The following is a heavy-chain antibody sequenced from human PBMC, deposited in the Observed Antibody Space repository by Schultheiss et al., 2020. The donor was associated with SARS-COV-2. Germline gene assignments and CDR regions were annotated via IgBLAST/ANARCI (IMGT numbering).Heavy chain of an antibody. CDR2: IDWDDDK. CDR1: GVSLSTSGMC. CDR3: ARMDATSYGMDV. D-gene: IGHD5-24*01. Sequence: SGPTLVKPTQTLTLTCTFSGVSLSTSGMCVSWIRQPSGKALEWFALIDWDDDKYYSTSLKTRLTISKDTSKNQVVLTMTNMDPVDTATYYCARMDATSYGMDVWGQGSTVTVAS. J-gene: IGHJ6*02. V-gene: IGHV2-70*01.